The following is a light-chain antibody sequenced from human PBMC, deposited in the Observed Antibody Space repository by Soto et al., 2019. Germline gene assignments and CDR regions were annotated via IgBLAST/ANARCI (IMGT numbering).Light chain of an antibody. J-gene: IGLJ2*01. Sequence: QSVLTQPPSASGTPGQRVTISCSGSSSNIGSNAVNWYQQLPGTAPKLLIYSKDKRPSGVPDRFSGSKSGTSASLAISGLQSDDEADYYCAAWDDSLNGPVFGGGTKVTVL. CDR3: AAWDDSLNGPV. CDR2: SKD. V-gene: IGLV1-44*01. CDR1: SSNIGSNA.